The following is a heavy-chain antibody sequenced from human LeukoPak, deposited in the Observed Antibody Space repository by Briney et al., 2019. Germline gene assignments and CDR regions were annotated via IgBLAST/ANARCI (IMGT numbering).Heavy chain of an antibody. CDR2: IYYSGST. Sequence: SETLSLTCTVSGGSISSSSYYWGWIRQPPGKGLEWIGSIYYSGSTYYNPSLKSLVTISVDTSKNQFSLKLSSVTAADTAVYYCARLADLTVADYWGQGTLVTVSS. CDR1: GGSISSSSYY. V-gene: IGHV4-39*01. J-gene: IGHJ4*02. D-gene: IGHD5-12*01. CDR3: ARLADLTVADY.